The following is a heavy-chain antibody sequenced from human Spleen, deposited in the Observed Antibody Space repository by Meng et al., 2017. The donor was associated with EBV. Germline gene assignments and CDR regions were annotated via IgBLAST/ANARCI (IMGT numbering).Heavy chain of an antibody. V-gene: IGHV4-34*01. D-gene: IGHD6-13*01. CDR3: ARAPLESSSSGWFDP. J-gene: IGHJ5*02. CDR1: GGSFSGYY. Sequence: QVERRQAGAGLLKPSGALCLPFAVFGGSFSGYYWGGIRQPKGKGLEWIGEINHSGSTKYNPSLKSRVTISVDTSKNQFSLKLSSVTAADTAVYFCARAPLESSSSGWFDPWGQGTLVTVSS. CDR2: INHSGST.